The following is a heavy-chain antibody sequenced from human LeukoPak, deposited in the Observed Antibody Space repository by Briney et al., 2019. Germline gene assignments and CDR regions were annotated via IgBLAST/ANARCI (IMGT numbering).Heavy chain of an antibody. CDR2: INPNSGGT. J-gene: IGHJ5*02. V-gene: IGHV1-2*02. CDR1: GYTFTGYY. CDR3: ARDYLYSSTTRYVLGP. D-gene: IGHD6-13*01. Sequence: ASVKVSCKASGYTFTGYYTHWVRQAPGQGLEWMGWINPNSGGTNYAQKFQGRVTMTRDTSISTAYMELSRLRSDDTAVYYCARDYLYSSTTRYVLGPWGQGTLVTVSS.